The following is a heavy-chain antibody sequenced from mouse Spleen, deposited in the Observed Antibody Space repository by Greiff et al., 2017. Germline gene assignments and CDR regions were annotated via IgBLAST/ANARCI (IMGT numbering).Heavy chain of an antibody. CDR2: IYPRSGNT. CDR3: ARRDLTGPFAY. CDR1: GYTFTSYG. V-gene: IGHV1-81*01. D-gene: IGHD4-1*01. J-gene: IGHJ3*01. Sequence: VQLQQSGAELARPGASVKLSCKASGYTFTSYGISWVKQRTGQGLEWIGEIYPRSGNTYYNEKFKGKATLTADKSSSTAYMELRSLTSEDSAVYFCARRDLTGPFAYWGQGTLVTVSA.